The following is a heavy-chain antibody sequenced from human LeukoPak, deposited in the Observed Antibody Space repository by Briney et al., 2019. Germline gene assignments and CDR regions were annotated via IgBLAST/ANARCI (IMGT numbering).Heavy chain of an antibody. CDR3: ASWGAYCSSTSCYNDY. Sequence: PGGSLRLSCAASGFTFSNAWMSWVRQAPGKGLEWVSAISGSGGSTYYADSVKGRFTISRDNSKNTLYLQMNSLRAEDTAVYYCASWGAYCSSTSCYNDYWGQGTLVTVSS. CDR1: GFTFSNAW. CDR2: ISGSGGST. J-gene: IGHJ4*02. V-gene: IGHV3-23*01. D-gene: IGHD2-2*02.